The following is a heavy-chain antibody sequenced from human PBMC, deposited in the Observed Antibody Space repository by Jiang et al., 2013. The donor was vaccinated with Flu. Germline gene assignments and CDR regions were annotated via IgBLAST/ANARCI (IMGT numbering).Heavy chain of an antibody. D-gene: IGHD1-14*01. V-gene: IGHV3-23*01. CDR1: GFIFSSYA. J-gene: IGHJ2*01. CDR2: IMGSGDSA. Sequence: VQLLESGGGLVQPGGSLRLSCVASGFIFSSYAMGWVRQAPGKGLEWVSVIMGSGDSAYYADSVKDRFTISRDNSKNTLFLQTNSLRVDDTAVYYCAKGTGNTEPWYFDLWGRGTLVTVSS. CDR3: AKGTGNTEPWYFDL.